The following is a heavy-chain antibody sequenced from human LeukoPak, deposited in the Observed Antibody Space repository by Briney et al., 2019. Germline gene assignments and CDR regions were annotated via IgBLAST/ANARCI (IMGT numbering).Heavy chain of an antibody. CDR1: GFTFSDYY. CDR2: ISSSGSTI. V-gene: IGHV3-11*01. Sequence: GGALRLSCAASGFTFSDYYMSWIRQAPGKGLEWVSYISSSGSTIYYADSVKGRFTISRDNAKNSLYLQMNSLRAEDTAVYYCARPPLYDAFDIWGQGTMVTVSS. J-gene: IGHJ3*02. CDR3: ARPPLYDAFDI.